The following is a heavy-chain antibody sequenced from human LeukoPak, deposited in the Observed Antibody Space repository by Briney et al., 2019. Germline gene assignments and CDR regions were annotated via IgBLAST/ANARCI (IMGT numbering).Heavy chain of an antibody. J-gene: IGHJ5*02. Sequence: ASVKVSCKASGYTFTGYYMHWVRQAPGQGLEWMGWTNPNSGGTNYAQKFQGRVTMTRDTSISTAYMELSRLRSDDTAVYYCARWKYYYGSGSYHSWGQGTLVTVSS. V-gene: IGHV1-2*02. CDR1: GYTFTGYY. D-gene: IGHD3-10*01. CDR3: ARWKYYYGSGSYHS. CDR2: TNPNSGGT.